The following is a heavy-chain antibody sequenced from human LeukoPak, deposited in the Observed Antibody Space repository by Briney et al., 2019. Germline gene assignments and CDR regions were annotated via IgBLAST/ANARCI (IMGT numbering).Heavy chain of an antibody. CDR1: GSTVSSNY. D-gene: IGHD1-14*01. Sequence: GGSLRLSCAASGSTVSSNYMSWVRQAPGKGLEWVSVIYSASSTYYADSVKGRFSISRDNSKNTLYLQMNSLRVEDTAVYYCARDLSPWETRNPDAFDIWGQGTMVTVSS. V-gene: IGHV3-53*01. J-gene: IGHJ3*02. CDR2: IYSASST. CDR3: ARDLSPWETRNPDAFDI.